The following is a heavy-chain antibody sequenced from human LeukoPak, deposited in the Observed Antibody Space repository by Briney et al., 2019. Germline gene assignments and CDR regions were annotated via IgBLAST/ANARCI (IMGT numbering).Heavy chain of an antibody. J-gene: IGHJ3*02. CDR2: IIPILGIA. CDR3: ARLRDSSGSNDAFDI. CDR1: GGTFSSYA. Sequence: ASVKVSCKASGGTFSSYAISWVRQAPGQGLEWMGRIIPILGIANYAQKFQGRVTMTRNTSISTAYMELSSLRSEDTAVYYCARLRDSSGSNDAFDIWGQGTMVTVSS. D-gene: IGHD3-22*01. V-gene: IGHV1-69*04.